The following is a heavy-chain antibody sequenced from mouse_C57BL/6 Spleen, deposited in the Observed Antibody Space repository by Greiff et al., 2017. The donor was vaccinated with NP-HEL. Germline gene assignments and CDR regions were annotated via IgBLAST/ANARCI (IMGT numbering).Heavy chain of an antibody. Sequence: EVQLVESGGDLVKPGGSLKLSCAASGFTFSSYGMSWVRQTPDKRLEWVATISSGGSYTYYPDSVKGRFTISRDNAKNTLYLQMSSLKSEDTALYYCARYRDYYAMDYWGQGTSVTVSS. CDR3: ARYRDYYAMDY. J-gene: IGHJ4*01. V-gene: IGHV5-6*01. CDR1: GFTFSSYG. CDR2: ISSGGSYT.